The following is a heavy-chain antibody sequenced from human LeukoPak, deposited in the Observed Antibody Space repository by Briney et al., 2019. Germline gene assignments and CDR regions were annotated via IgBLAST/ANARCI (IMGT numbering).Heavy chain of an antibody. CDR1: GGTFSSYA. J-gene: IGHJ5*02. D-gene: IGHD2-2*01. V-gene: IGHV1-69*13. CDR3: ARDSAIVVVPAAHTAGWFDP. Sequence: SVKVSCKASGGTFSSYAISWVRQASGQGREWVGGIILIFGTANYAQKFQGRVTITSDESTSTAYMELSSLRSEDTAVYYCARDSAIVVVPAAHTAGWFDPWGQGTLVTVSS. CDR2: IILIFGTA.